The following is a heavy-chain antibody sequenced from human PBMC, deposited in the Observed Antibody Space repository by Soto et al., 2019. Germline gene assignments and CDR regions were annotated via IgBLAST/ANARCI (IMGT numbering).Heavy chain of an antibody. D-gene: IGHD6-13*01. V-gene: IGHV3-23*01. CDR2: ISGSGGGT. Sequence: GGSLILSCAASGFTFSSYAMSWVRQAPGKGLEWVSIISGSGGGTYYADSVKGRFTISRDNSKNTLYLQVNSLRAEDTAVYYCAKGDSSWSYFDFWGQGTLVTVSS. CDR3: AKGDSSWSYFDF. CDR1: GFTFSSYA. J-gene: IGHJ4*02.